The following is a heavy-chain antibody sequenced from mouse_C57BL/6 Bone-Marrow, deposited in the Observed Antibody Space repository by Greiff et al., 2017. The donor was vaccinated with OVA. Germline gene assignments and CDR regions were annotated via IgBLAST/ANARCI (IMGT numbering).Heavy chain of an antibody. V-gene: IGHV1-15*01. Sequence: VQLQQSGAELVRPGASVTLSCKASGYTFTDYEMHWVKQTPVHGLEWIGAIDPETGGTASNQKFKGKAILTADQSSSTAYMELRSLTSVDSAVYYGTRGYSNYYAIDYWGQGTSVTVSS. CDR3: TRGYSNYYAIDY. D-gene: IGHD2-5*01. J-gene: IGHJ4*01. CDR1: GYTFTDYE. CDR2: IDPETGGT.